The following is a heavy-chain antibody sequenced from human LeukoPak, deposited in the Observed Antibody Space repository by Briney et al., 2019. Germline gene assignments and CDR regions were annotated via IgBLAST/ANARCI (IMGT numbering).Heavy chain of an antibody. CDR3: ARGPRVLGYCSGGSCYAPDY. D-gene: IGHD2-15*01. Sequence: SETLSLTCTVSGGSISSYYWSWIRQPAGKGLEWIGRIYTSGSTNYNPSLKSRVTMSVDTSKNQFSLKLSSVTAADSAFYYCARGPRVLGYCSGGSCYAPDYWGQGTLVTVSS. CDR2: IYTSGST. J-gene: IGHJ4*02. V-gene: IGHV4-4*07. CDR1: GGSISSYY.